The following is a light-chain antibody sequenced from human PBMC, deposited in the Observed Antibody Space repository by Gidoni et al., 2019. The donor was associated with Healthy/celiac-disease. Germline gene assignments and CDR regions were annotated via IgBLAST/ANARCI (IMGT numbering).Light chain of an antibody. CDR3: QQYYSTWT. Sequence: DIVMTQSPDSLAVSLGERATINCKSSQSVLYSPNNKNYLAWYQQKPGQPPKLLIYWASTRKSGVPDRFSGSGSGTDFTLTISSLQAEDVAVYYCQQYYSTWTFGQGTKVEIK. CDR2: WAS. CDR1: QSVLYSPNNKNY. V-gene: IGKV4-1*01. J-gene: IGKJ1*01.